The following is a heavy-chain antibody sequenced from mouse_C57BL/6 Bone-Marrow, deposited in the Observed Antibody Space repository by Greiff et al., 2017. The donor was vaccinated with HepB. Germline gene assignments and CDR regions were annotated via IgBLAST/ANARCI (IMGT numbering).Heavy chain of an antibody. V-gene: IGHV6-3*01. D-gene: IGHD1-1*01. CDR2: IRLKSDNYAT. CDR1: GFTFSNYW. CDR3: TGWYYGSFYFDY. J-gene: IGHJ2*01. Sequence: EVMLVESGGGLVQPGGSMKLSCVASGFTFSNYWMNWVRQSPEKGLEWVAQIRLKSDNYATHYAESVKGRFTISRDDSKSSVYLQMNNLRAEDTGIYYCTGWYYGSFYFDYWGQGTTLTVSS.